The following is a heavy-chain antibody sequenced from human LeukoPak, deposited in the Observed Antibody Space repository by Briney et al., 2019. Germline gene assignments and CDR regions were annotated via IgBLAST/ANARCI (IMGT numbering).Heavy chain of an antibody. CDR1: GGSISSYH. V-gene: IGHV4-4*07. Sequence: PSETLSLTCTVSGGSISSYHWSWIRQPAGKGLEWIGRIYTSGSTKYNPSLKSRVTMSVDTSKNQFSLKLSSVTAADTAVYYCARGTLGYCSSTSCYVFDYWGQGTLVTVSS. CDR2: IYTSGST. J-gene: IGHJ4*02. CDR3: ARGTLGYCSSTSCYVFDY. D-gene: IGHD2-2*01.